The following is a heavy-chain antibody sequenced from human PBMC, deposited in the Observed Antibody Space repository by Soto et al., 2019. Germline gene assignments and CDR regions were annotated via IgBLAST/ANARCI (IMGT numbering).Heavy chain of an antibody. CDR3: ARSPRGYSYGSGEGFDY. D-gene: IGHD5-18*01. V-gene: IGHV4-34*01. CDR2: INHSGST. Sequence: QVQLQQWGAGLLKPSETLSLTCAVYGGSFSGYYWSWIRQPPGKGLEWIGEINHSGSTNYNPSLKSGVTISVDTSKNQFSLKLSSVTAADTAVYYCARSPRGYSYGSGEGFDYWGQGTLVTVSS. J-gene: IGHJ4*02. CDR1: GGSFSGYY.